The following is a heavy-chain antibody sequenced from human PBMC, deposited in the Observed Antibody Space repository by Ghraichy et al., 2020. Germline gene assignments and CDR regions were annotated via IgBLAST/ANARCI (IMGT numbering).Heavy chain of an antibody. Sequence: RGSLRLSCATSGFTFSSSWMSWLRQSPEKGLEWVANIRRDGNERNYGDSVRGRFTISRDNANSSLFLQMNSLRVEDTAVYYCATEYGDYVGREYFQQWGQGTLVTVSS. CDR2: IRRDGNER. CDR1: GFTFSSSW. D-gene: IGHD4-17*01. J-gene: IGHJ1*01. V-gene: IGHV3-7*01. CDR3: ATEYGDYVGREYFQQ.